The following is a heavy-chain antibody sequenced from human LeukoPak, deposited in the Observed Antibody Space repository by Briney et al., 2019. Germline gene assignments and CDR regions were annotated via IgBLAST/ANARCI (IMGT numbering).Heavy chain of an antibody. D-gene: IGHD3-10*01. Sequence: GGSLRLSCAASGFAFSSYAIHWVRQAPGKGLEWVSFISYDGRIKYYADSVKGRLTISRDNSKNTLSLQMNSLRAEDTALYYCAKDITKYYYYGMDVWGQGTTVTVSS. CDR1: GFAFSSYA. J-gene: IGHJ6*02. CDR3: AKDITKYYYYGMDV. V-gene: IGHV3-30-3*01. CDR2: ISYDGRIK.